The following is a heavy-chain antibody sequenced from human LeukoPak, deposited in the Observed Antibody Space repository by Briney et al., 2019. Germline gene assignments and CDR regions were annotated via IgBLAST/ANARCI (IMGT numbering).Heavy chain of an antibody. CDR1: GFTFSDYY. CDR3: AELGITMIGGV. Sequence: GGSLRLSCAGSGFTFSDYYMSWIRQAPGEGLEWVSAISGSGGSTYYADSVKGRFTISGDNAKNSLYLQMNSLRAEDTAVYYCAELGITMIGGVWGKGTTVTISS. D-gene: IGHD3-10*02. J-gene: IGHJ6*04. CDR2: ISGSGGST. V-gene: IGHV3-11*04.